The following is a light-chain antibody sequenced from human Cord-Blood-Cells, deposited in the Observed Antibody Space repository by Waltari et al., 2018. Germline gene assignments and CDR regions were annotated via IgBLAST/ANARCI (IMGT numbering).Light chain of an antibody. J-gene: IGLJ1*01. V-gene: IGLV2-8*01. CDR2: EVS. CDR1: SSDVGGYNS. Sequence: QPALTQPPSAYGSPGQSVTISCTRTSSDVGGYNSVSWHQQHPGNAPILMIYEVSQRPSGVPDRFSGSKSGNTASLTVSVLQAEDEADYYCSSYAGSNNYVFGTGTKVTVL. CDR3: SSYAGSNNYV.